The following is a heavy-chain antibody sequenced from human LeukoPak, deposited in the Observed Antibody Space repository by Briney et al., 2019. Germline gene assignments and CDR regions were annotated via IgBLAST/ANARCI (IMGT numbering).Heavy chain of an antibody. V-gene: IGHV1-2*02. Sequence: ASVKVSCKASGYIFADYYIHWVRQAPGQGLEWMGWIKPNSGGTRSAQKFQGRVTMTSDTSISTAYMELSSLRSDDTAVYYCAREKIGSGYDQGLDYWGQGTLVTVSS. CDR2: IKPNSGGT. CDR1: GYIFADYY. CDR3: AREKIGSGYDQGLDY. J-gene: IGHJ4*02. D-gene: IGHD5-12*01.